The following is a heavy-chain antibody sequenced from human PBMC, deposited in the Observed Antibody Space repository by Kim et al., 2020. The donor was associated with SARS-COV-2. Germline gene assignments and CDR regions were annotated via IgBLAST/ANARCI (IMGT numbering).Heavy chain of an antibody. CDR2: INHSGST. CDR3: ARAKGALRPHGEFVN. V-gene: IGHV4-34*01. J-gene: IGHJ4*02. Sequence: SETLSLTCAVYGGSFSGYYWSWIRQPPGKGLEWIGEINHSGSTNYNPSLKSRVTISVDTSKNQFSLKLSSVPAADTAVYYCARAKGALRPHGEFVNWGQGTLVTVSS. CDR1: GGSFSGYY. D-gene: IGHD4-17*01.